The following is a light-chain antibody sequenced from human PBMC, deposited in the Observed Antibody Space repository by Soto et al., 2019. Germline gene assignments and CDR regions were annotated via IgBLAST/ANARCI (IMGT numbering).Light chain of an antibody. J-gene: IGLJ1*01. CDR2: EDS. Sequence: SYELTQPPSVSVAPGQTARITCGGDTIGSKSVHWYQQKPGQAPVLVVYEDSDRPSGIPERFSGSTSGNTATLTISRVEAGDEADYYCQVWDTTSDLPVFGTGTKVTVL. CDR3: QVWDTTSDLPV. CDR1: TIGSKS. V-gene: IGLV3-21*02.